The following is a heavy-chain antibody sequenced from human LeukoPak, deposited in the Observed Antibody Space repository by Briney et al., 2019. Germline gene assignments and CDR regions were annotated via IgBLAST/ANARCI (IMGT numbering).Heavy chain of an antibody. CDR3: AKGHYDGGPYYYFDY. D-gene: IGHD3-22*01. CDR1: GFTFSSYG. J-gene: IGHJ4*02. V-gene: IGHV3-23*01. CDR2: ISGSGAST. Sequence: PGGSLGLSCAASGFTFSSYGMNWVRQAPGKGLEWVSGISGSGASTNYADSVKGRFTISRDKSKNTLYLQMTSLRADDTAHYYCAKGHYDGGPYYYFDYWGQGTLVTVSS.